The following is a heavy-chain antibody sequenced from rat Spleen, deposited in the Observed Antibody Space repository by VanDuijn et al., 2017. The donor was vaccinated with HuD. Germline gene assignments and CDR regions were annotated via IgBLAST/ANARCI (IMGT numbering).Heavy chain of an antibody. J-gene: IGHJ2*01. Sequence: EVQLVESDGGLVQPGRSLKLSCAASGFTFSDYYMAWVRQAPTKGLEWVATISYDGSSTYYRDSVKGRFTISRDNAKSTLYLQMDSLRSEDTATYYCARGGLEWSFDHWGQGVMVTVSS. CDR2: ISYDGSST. V-gene: IGHV5-29*01. CDR1: GFTFSDYY. D-gene: IGHD1-1*01. CDR3: ARGGLEWSFDH.